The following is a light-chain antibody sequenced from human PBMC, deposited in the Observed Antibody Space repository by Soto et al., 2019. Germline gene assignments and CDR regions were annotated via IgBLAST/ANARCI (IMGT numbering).Light chain of an antibody. Sequence: EIVLTQSPGTLSLSPGERATLSCRASQSVSSSYLAWYQQKPGQAPRLLLYGASSRPTGVPDRFSGSGSGTDFTLTISRLEPEDFAVYYCQQYGSSHALTFGGGTKVEIK. CDR3: QQYGSSHALT. CDR1: QSVSSSY. V-gene: IGKV3-20*01. CDR2: GAS. J-gene: IGKJ4*01.